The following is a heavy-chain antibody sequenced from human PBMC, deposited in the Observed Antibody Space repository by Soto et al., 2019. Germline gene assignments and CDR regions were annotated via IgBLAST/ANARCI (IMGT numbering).Heavy chain of an antibody. J-gene: IGHJ4*02. CDR1: TLTFTGSA. Sequence: PAGSLRLSCPASTLTFTGSAMHCVRQASGKGLEWVGRSRSKANSYATAYAAWVKGRFTISRDDSKNTAYLQMNSLKTEDTAVYYCTTRITIFGVVIDYWGQGTLVTVSS. CDR2: SRSKANSYAT. V-gene: IGHV3-73*01. D-gene: IGHD3-3*01. CDR3: TTRITIFGVVIDY.